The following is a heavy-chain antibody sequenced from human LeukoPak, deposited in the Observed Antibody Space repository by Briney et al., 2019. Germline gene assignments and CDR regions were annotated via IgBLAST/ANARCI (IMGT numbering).Heavy chain of an antibody. CDR3: ARHMGGYDQSDAFDI. Sequence: SETLSLTCTVSGGSISSYYWSWIRQPPGKGLEWIGYIYYSGSTNYNPSLKSRVTISVDTSKNQFSLKLSSVTAADMAVYYCARHMGGYDQSDAFDIWGQGTMVTVSS. CDR1: GGSISSYY. V-gene: IGHV4-59*08. D-gene: IGHD5-12*01. J-gene: IGHJ3*02. CDR2: IYYSGST.